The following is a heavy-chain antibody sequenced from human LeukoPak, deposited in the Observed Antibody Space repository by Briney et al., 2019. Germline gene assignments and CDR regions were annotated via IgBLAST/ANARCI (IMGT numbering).Heavy chain of an antibody. J-gene: IGHJ4*02. D-gene: IGHD3-9*01. Sequence: GGSLRLSCAASGFTFSSYAMSWVRQAPGKGLEWVSAISGSGGSTYYADSVKGRFTISRDNSKNTLYLQMNSLRAEDAAVYYCAKDMRFDWTPYYFDYWGQGTLVTVSS. CDR1: GFTFSSYA. V-gene: IGHV3-23*01. CDR2: ISGSGGST. CDR3: AKDMRFDWTPYYFDY.